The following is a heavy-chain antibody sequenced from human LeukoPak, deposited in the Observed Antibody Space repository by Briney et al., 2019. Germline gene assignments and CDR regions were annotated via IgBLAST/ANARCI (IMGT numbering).Heavy chain of an antibody. CDR2: IYPGDSDT. D-gene: IGHD2-15*01. J-gene: IGHJ6*02. CDR1: GYSFTTYW. CDR3: ARRIHYYYGMDV. V-gene: IGHV5-51*01. Sequence: GESLKISCKGSGYSFTTYWIGWVRQMPGKGLGWMGIIYPGDSDTRYSPSFQGQVTISADRSITTAYLQWSSLKASDTAIYYCARRIHYYYGMDVWGQGTTVTVSS.